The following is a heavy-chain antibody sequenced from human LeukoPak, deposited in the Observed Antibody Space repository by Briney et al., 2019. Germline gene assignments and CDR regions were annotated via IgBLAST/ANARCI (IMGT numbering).Heavy chain of an antibody. J-gene: IGHJ4*02. CDR2: INPSGGST. CDR3: ARDRNSSGWYLATSTDY. CDR1: GYTFTSYY. Sequence: ASVKVSCKASGYTFTSYYMHWVRQAPGQGLEGMGIINPSGGSTSYAQKFQGRVTMTRDTSTGTVYMELSSVRSEDTALYSCARDRNSSGWYLATSTDYWGQGTLVTVSS. D-gene: IGHD6-19*01. V-gene: IGHV1-46*01.